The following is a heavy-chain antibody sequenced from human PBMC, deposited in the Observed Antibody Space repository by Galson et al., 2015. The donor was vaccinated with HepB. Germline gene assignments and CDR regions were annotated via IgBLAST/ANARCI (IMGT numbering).Heavy chain of an antibody. D-gene: IGHD3-22*01. CDR2: ISTYNGIT. CDR3: ARLFYYESSGYYLDFDY. Sequence: SVKVSCKASGYTFTNNGISWVRQAPGQGLEWMGWISTYNGITNYAQKLQGRVTMTTDTSTSTAYMELRSLRSDDTAVYYCARLFYYESSGYYLDFDYWGQGTLVTVSS. CDR1: GYTFTNNG. V-gene: IGHV1-18*04. J-gene: IGHJ4*02.